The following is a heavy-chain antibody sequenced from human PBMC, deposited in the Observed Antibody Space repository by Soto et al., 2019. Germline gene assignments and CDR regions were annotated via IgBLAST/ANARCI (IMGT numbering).Heavy chain of an antibody. J-gene: IGHJ5*02. V-gene: IGHV1-69*08. CDR3: ARDVVGYSSSYNWFDP. CDR1: GGTFSSYT. D-gene: IGHD6-19*01. Sequence: QVQLVQSGAEVKKPGSSVKVSCKASGGTFSSYTISWVRQAPGQGLEWMGRIITILGIANYAQKFQGRVTITADKSTSTAYIERSSLRSEDTAAYYSARDVVGYSSSYNWFDPWGQGTMVTFSS. CDR2: IITILGIA.